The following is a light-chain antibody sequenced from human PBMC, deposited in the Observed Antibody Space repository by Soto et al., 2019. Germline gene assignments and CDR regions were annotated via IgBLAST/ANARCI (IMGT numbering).Light chain of an antibody. CDR1: SNTIGGYNV. CDR2: EGI. J-gene: IGLJ1*01. V-gene: IGLV2-23*01. CDR3: CSYVGATTYV. Sequence: QSVLTQPASVSGSPGRSITISCTGTSNTIGGYNVVSWYQQHPGTAPKVIIYEGIKRPSGVSNRFSGSISGSTASLTISGLQAEDEADYYCCSYVGATTYVFGTGTKVTVL.